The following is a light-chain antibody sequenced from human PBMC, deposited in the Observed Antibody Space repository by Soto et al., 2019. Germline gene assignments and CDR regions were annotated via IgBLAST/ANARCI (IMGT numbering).Light chain of an antibody. CDR2: EVS. J-gene: IGLJ1*01. Sequence: LTQPASVSGSPGQSITISCTGTSSDVGGYNYVSWSQQHPGKAPQLMIYEVSKRPSGVSNRFSGSKSGNTASLTISGLQAEDEADYYCSSYTSSSTYVFGTGTKVTVL. CDR3: SSYTSSSTYV. CDR1: SSDVGGYNY. V-gene: IGLV2-14*01.